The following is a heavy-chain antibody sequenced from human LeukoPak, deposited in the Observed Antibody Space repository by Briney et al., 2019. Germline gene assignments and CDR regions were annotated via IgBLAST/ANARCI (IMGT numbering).Heavy chain of an antibody. D-gene: IGHD2-8*01. CDR2: INEDGSEQ. CDR1: GFSLGSCW. V-gene: IGHV3-7*01. CDR3: TALYGGFDP. Sequence: GGSLRLSCAASGFSLGSCWMSWVRQAPGKGLEWVANINEDGSEQYYVDSVKGRFTMSRDNAKNSLYLQVNSLRDEDTALYYCTALYGGFDPWGQGTLVTVSS. J-gene: IGHJ5*02.